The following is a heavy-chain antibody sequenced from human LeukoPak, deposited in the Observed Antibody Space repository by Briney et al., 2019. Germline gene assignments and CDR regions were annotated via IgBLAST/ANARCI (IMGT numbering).Heavy chain of an antibody. CDR3: ARERGVGDSAFDY. J-gene: IGHJ4*02. CDR1: GYTFSDYY. V-gene: IGHV1-2*06. D-gene: IGHD2-8*01. CDR2: ILPKSGGT. Sequence: GASMKVSCEASGYTFSDYYIHWVRQAPGQGLEWVGRILPKSGGTTYAQKFQGRVTVTRDTSIGTAYMELSRLTSDDTAVYYCARERGVGDSAFDYWGQGSLVTVSS.